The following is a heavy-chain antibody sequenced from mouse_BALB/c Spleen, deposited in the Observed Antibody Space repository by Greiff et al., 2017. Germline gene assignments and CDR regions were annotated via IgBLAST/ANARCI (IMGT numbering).Heavy chain of an antibody. Sequence: VQLQQSGPELVKPGASVKMSCKASGYTFTSYVMHWVKQKPGQGLEWIGYINPYNDGTKYNEKFKGKATLTSDKSSSTAYMELSSLTSEDSAVYYCARDGSSYTFAYWGQGTLVTVSA. CDR1: GYTFTSYV. J-gene: IGHJ3*01. CDR3: ARDGSSYTFAY. D-gene: IGHD1-1*01. CDR2: INPYNDGT. V-gene: IGHV1-14*01.